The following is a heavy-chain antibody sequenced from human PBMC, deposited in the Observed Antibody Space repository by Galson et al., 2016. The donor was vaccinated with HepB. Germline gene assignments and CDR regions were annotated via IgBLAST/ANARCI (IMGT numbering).Heavy chain of an antibody. CDR2: IYSRGST. CDR1: GFIVTANY. Sequence: SLRLSCAASGFIVTANYMTWVRQAPGKGPEWVSVIYSRGSTSYADSVKGRFTISRDNSKNTLYLQMNSLRAEDTAVHYCARKSDTGTLVGDLWGQGTLVTVSS. D-gene: IGHD1-14*01. V-gene: IGHV3-66*01. J-gene: IGHJ5*02. CDR3: ARKSDTGTLVGDL.